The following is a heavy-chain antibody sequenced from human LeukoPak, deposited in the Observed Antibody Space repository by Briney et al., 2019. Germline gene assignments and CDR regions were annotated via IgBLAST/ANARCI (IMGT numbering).Heavy chain of an antibody. J-gene: IGHJ5*02. V-gene: IGHV3-53*01. CDR1: GFTVSSIY. CDR2: IYNDGNT. CDR3: AGDTHSSNWYDH. Sequence: PGGSLRLSCAVSGFTVSSIYMSWVRQAPGKGLEWVSFIYNDGNTYYADSMKGRFGISRDSSRNTLYLQMNSLRVEDTAVYYCAGDTHSSNWYDHWGQGTLVTVSS. D-gene: IGHD6-13*01.